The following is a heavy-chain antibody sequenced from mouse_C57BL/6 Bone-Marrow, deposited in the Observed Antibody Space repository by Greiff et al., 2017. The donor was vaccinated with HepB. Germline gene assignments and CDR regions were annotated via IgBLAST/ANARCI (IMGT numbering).Heavy chain of an antibody. Sequence: QVQLQQPGAELVKPGASVKLSCKASGYTFTSYWMQWVKQRPGQGLEWIGEIDPSDSYTNYNQKFKGKATLTVDTSSSTAYMQLSSLTSGDSAVYYWARRTYYYGSSYLYWYFDVWGTGTTVTVSS. CDR1: GYTFTSYW. J-gene: IGHJ1*03. CDR2: IDPSDSYT. V-gene: IGHV1-50*01. D-gene: IGHD1-1*01. CDR3: ARRTYYYGSSYLYWYFDV.